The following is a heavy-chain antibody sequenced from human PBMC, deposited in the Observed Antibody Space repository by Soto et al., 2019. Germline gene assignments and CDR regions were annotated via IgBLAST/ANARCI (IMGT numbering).Heavy chain of an antibody. Sequence: QITLKESGPTLVKPTQTLTLTCTFSGFSLSTSEVGVGWIRQPPGKALEWLALIYWNDDKRYSPYLKSRLTITKDTSKHQVVLTITNMDPVDTASYYCAHTIADQSLRYYFDYWGQGTLVTVSS. V-gene: IGHV2-5*01. D-gene: IGHD6-13*01. CDR3: AHTIADQSLRYYFDY. CDR1: GFSLSTSEVG. CDR2: IYWNDDK. J-gene: IGHJ4*02.